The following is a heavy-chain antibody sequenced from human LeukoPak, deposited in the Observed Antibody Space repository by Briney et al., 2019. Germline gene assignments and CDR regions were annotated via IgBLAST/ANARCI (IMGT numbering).Heavy chain of an antibody. D-gene: IGHD2-21*02. V-gene: IGHV1-2*02. J-gene: IGHJ4*02. CDR3: ARDLLAYCGGDCYSDY. Sequence: ASVKVSCKASGYTFTGYYMHWVRQAPGQGLEWMGWINPNSGGTNYAQKFQGRVTVTRDTSISTAYMELSRLRSDDTAVYYCARDLLAYCGGDCYSDYWGQGTLVTVSS. CDR2: INPNSGGT. CDR1: GYTFTGYY.